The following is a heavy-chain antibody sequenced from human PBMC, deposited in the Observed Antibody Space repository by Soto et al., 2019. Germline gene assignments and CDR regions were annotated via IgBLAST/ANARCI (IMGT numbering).Heavy chain of an antibody. CDR1: GGSFSCYY. D-gene: IGHD3-10*01. Sequence: PSETLSLTCAVYGGSFSCYYWIWIRQPPGKGLEWIGEINHSGSTNYNPSLKSRVTISIDTSKNQFSLKLTSVTAADTAVYYCARGVGFGYYYYHMDLWGQGTTVTVSS. J-gene: IGHJ6*02. V-gene: IGHV4-34*01. CDR2: INHSGST. CDR3: ARGVGFGYYYYHMDL.